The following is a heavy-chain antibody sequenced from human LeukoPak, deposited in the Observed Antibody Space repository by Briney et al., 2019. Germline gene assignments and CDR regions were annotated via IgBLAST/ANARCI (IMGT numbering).Heavy chain of an antibody. V-gene: IGHV3-7*01. CDR1: GFTFSSYW. CDR3: AREKQGWFDP. J-gene: IGHJ5*02. CDR2: IRQDEREK. Sequence: GGSLRLSCAASGFTFSSYWMGWVRQAPGKGLEWVAIIRQDEREKYYVDSVKGRFTISRDNAENSLYLQMNSLRAEDTAVYFRAREKQGWFDPWGQGTLVTVSS.